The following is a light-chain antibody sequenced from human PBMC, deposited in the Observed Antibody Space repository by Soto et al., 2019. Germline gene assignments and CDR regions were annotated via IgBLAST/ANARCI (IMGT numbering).Light chain of an antibody. J-gene: IGKJ4*01. Sequence: EIVLTQSPATLSLSPGERATLSCRASQSVSSYLAWYQQKPGQAPRLLIYDASNRATGIPARFSGSRSGTDFTLTISSLEPEDFAVYYCQQRSNWLSLTFGGGTKVEIK. CDR3: QQRSNWLSLT. CDR2: DAS. V-gene: IGKV3-11*01. CDR1: QSVSSY.